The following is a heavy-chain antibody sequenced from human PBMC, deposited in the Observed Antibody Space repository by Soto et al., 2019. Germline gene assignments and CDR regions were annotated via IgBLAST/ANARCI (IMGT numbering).Heavy chain of an antibody. Sequence: QVQLQQWGAGLLKPSETLSLTCAVYGGSFSGYYWSWIRQPPGKGLEWIGEINHSGSTNYNPSLKSRVTISVDTSKSQFSLKLSSVTAADTAVYYCARQWMVAARPLDYWGQGTLVTVSS. CDR1: GGSFSGYY. CDR3: ARQWMVAARPLDY. D-gene: IGHD6-6*01. J-gene: IGHJ4*02. CDR2: INHSGST. V-gene: IGHV4-34*01.